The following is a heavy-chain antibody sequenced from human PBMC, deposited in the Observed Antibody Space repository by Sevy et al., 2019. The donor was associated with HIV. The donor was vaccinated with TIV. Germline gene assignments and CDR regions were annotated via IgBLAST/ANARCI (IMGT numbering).Heavy chain of an antibody. CDR1: GFTFSSYW. CDR2: IKQDGSEK. Sequence: GGSLRLSCAASGFTFSSYWMGWVRQAPGKGLEWVANIKQDGSEKYYVDSVKGRFTISRDNAKNSLYLQMNSLRAEDTAVYYCARKHCSSTSCPSHFDYWGQGTLVTVSS. CDR3: ARKHCSSTSCPSHFDY. V-gene: IGHV3-7*01. J-gene: IGHJ4*02. D-gene: IGHD2-2*01.